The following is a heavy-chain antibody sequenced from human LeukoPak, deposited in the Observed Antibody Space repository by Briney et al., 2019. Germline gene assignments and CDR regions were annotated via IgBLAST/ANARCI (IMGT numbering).Heavy chain of an antibody. CDR2: IYPNSGAT. Sequence: ASVKVSCKASGCSFTGFHIHWVRQAPGQGLEWMGWIYPNSGATKYAQKFQGRVTVTRDTSISTAYIELSSLRSDDTAVYYCARDSNFDYWGQGTLVTVSS. V-gene: IGHV1-2*02. CDR1: GCSFTGFH. CDR3: ARDSNFDY. J-gene: IGHJ4*02.